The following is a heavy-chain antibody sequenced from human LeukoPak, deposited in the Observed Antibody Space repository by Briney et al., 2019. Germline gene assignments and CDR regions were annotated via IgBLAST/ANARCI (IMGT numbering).Heavy chain of an antibody. CDR2: IYYSGST. D-gene: IGHD1-14*01. Sequence: PSETLSLTCTVSGGSISSSSYYWGWIRRPPGKGLEWIGSIYYSGSTYYNPSLKSRVTISVDTSKNQFSLKLSSVTAADTAVYYCAKQPTGRSYYGMDVWGQGTTVTVSS. CDR3: AKQPTGRSYYGMDV. V-gene: IGHV4-39*01. J-gene: IGHJ6*02. CDR1: GGSISSSSYY.